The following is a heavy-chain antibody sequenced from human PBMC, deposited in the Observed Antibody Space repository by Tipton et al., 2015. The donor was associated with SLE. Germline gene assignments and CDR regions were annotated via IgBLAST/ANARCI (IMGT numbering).Heavy chain of an antibody. CDR1: GGSISGGGYS. J-gene: IGHJ4*02. D-gene: IGHD6-13*01. CDR2: LYQSGSI. Sequence: TLSLTCTVSGGSISGGGYSWSWIRQSLGKGLEWIGSLYQSGSIHYNPSLENRVTISVDRSKNQFSLSLSSVTAADTAVYYCARVFRPYSSTWKYFDYWGQGTLVTVSS. CDR3: ARVFRPYSSTWKYFDY. V-gene: IGHV4-30-2*06.